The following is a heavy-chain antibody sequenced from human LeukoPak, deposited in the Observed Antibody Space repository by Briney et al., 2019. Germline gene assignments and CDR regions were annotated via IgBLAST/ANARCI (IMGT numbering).Heavy chain of an antibody. CDR3: ASLSGVIVPGH. V-gene: IGHV3-23*01. D-gene: IGHD3-22*01. J-gene: IGHJ4*02. CDR1: GFAFSSYA. CDR2: ISGSGGST. Sequence: PGGSLRLSCAASGFAFSSYAMSWVRQAPGKGLEWVSEISGSGGSTYYADSVKGRFTISRDNSKNTLYLQMNSLRADDTAIYHCASLSGVIVPGHWGQGTLVTVSS.